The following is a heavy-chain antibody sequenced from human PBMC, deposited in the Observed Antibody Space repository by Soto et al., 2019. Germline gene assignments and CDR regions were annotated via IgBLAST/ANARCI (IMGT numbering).Heavy chain of an antibody. Sequence: SETLSLTCAVYGGSFSGYYWSWIRQPPGKGLEWIGEINHSGSTNYNPSLKSRVTISVDTSKNQFSLKLSSVTAADTAVYYCASGGYCSSTSCYGGGDAFDIWGQGTMVTVSS. D-gene: IGHD2-2*01. CDR2: INHSGST. V-gene: IGHV4-34*01. CDR3: ASGGYCSSTSCYGGGDAFDI. CDR1: GGSFSGYY. J-gene: IGHJ3*02.